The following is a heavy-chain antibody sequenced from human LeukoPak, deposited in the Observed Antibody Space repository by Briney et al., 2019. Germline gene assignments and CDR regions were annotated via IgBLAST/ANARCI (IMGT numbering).Heavy chain of an antibody. CDR2: TYYSGNT. Sequence: SETLSLTCSVSGGSIRSTTYYWGWIRQPPGKGLEWIGSTYYSGNTYYSPSLMSRATISVDTSKNQFSLNLSSVTAADTAVYYYARAPHFFDTSGSRYYFDYWGQGALVTVSS. CDR3: ARAPHFFDTSGSRYYFDY. V-gene: IGHV4-39*07. D-gene: IGHD3-22*01. CDR1: GGSIRSTTYY. J-gene: IGHJ4*02.